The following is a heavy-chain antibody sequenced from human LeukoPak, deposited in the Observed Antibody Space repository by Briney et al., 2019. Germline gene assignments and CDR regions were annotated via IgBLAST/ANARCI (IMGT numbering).Heavy chain of an antibody. Sequence: SETLSLTCAVYGGSFSGYYRSWIRQPPGKGLEWIGEINHSGSTNYNPSLKSRVTISVDTSKNQFSLKLSSVTAADTAVYYCARRSSGSCYGYWGQGTLVTVSS. CDR1: GGSFSGYY. V-gene: IGHV4-34*01. D-gene: IGHD2-15*01. CDR3: ARRSSGSCYGY. J-gene: IGHJ4*02. CDR2: INHSGST.